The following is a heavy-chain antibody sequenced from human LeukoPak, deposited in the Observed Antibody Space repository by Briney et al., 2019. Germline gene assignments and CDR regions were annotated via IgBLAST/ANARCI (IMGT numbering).Heavy chain of an antibody. CDR1: GFTFSSYA. CDR3: AKDGVVVAATPDY. J-gene: IGHJ4*02. CDR2: ISGSGGST. V-gene: IGHV3-23*01. D-gene: IGHD2-15*01. Sequence: TGGSLRLSCAASGFTFSSYAMSWVRQAPGKGLEWVSAISGSGGSTYYADSVKGRFTISRDNSKNTLYLQMNSLRAGDTAVYYCAKDGVVVAATPDYWGQGTLVTVSS.